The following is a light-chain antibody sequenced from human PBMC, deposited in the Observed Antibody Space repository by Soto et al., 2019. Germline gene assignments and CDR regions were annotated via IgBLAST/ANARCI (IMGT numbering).Light chain of an antibody. J-gene: IGLJ2*01. CDR1: SSDVGGYNY. V-gene: IGLV2-11*01. Sequence: QSVLTQPRSVSGSPGQSVTISCTGTSSDVGGYNYVSWYQQHPGKAPQLMIHDVSQRPSGVPDRFSGSKSGNTASLTISGLQAEDEADYYCCSYAGSSAFHVVFGGGTKVTVL. CDR2: DVS. CDR3: CSYAGSSAFHVV.